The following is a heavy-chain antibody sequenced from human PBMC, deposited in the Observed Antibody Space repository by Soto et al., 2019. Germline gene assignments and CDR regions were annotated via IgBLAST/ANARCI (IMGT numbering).Heavy chain of an antibody. Sequence: QVQLVQSGAEVKKPGASVKVSCKASGYTFSSYAVQWVRQAPGQSLEWIGWIHAGNGETKYSQKFHGRVTLPRETSANTAYMDLSSLRSEDTAVYYCARVPRYTSDIVEVPAVMFDDWFVPWGQGTLVTVSS. CDR1: GYTFSSYA. CDR3: ARVPRYTSDIVEVPAVMFDDWFVP. CDR2: IHAGNGET. D-gene: IGHD2-2*01. J-gene: IGHJ5*02. V-gene: IGHV1-3*01.